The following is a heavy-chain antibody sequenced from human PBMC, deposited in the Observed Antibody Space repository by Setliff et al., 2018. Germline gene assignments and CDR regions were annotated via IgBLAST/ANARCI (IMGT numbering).Heavy chain of an antibody. CDR2: INPSGGST. Sequence: ASVKVSCKASGYTFTSYYMHWVRQAPGQGLEWMGIINPSGGSTSYAQKFQGRVTMTRDTSTSTVYMELSSLRSEDTAVYYCARSLSFLGGYYYVPGTFDSWGQGTLVTVSS. J-gene: IGHJ4*02. CDR1: GYTFTSYY. CDR3: ARSLSFLGGYYYVPGTFDS. D-gene: IGHD1-26*01. V-gene: IGHV1-46*01.